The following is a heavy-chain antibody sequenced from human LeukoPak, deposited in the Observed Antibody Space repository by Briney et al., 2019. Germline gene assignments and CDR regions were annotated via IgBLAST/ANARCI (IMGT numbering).Heavy chain of an antibody. V-gene: IGHV3-30*03. J-gene: IGHJ3*01. CDR3: ARGERGFGDAFDL. CDR2: VFYDGHTK. CDR1: GFPFSNHG. D-gene: IGHD3-10*01. Sequence: GGSLRLSCAASGFPFSNHGMHWVRQAPGKGLEWVAIVFYDGHTKYYVDSVKGRFLISRDNSLDTVYLQMNNLRPDDTADYYCARGERGFGDAFDLWGPGTAVTVSP.